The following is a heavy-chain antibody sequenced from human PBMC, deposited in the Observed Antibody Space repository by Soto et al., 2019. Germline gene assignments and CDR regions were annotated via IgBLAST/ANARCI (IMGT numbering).Heavy chain of an antibody. CDR1: GYTFTGFH. V-gene: IGHV1-2*04. D-gene: IGHD1-26*01. Sequence: QVQLVQSGAEVKQPGASVKVSCKASGYTFTGFHIHWVRQAPGQGLEWMGWINPNGGGRNYAQKFQGWVTMTRDTSISTAYMELSRLKSDATAVYYCARGSVGPTTYFDYWGQGTLVTVSS. CDR3: ARGSVGPTTYFDY. CDR2: INPNGGGR. J-gene: IGHJ4*02.